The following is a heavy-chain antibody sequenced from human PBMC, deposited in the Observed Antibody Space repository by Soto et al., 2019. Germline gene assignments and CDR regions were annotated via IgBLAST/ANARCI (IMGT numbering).Heavy chain of an antibody. CDR2: IIPILGIA. V-gene: IGHV1-69*02. CDR1: GGTFSSYT. Sequence: QVQLVQSGAEVKKPGSSVKISCKASGGTFSSYTISWVRQAPGQGLEWMGRIIPILGIANYAQKFQGRVTITADKSTSTAYMELSSLRSEDTAVYYCARGPSEGLIDYWGQGTLVTVSS. CDR3: ARGPSEGLIDY. J-gene: IGHJ4*02. D-gene: IGHD2-21*01.